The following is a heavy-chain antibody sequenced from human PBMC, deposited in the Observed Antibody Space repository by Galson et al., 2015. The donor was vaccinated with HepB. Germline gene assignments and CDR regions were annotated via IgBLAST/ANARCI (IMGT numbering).Heavy chain of an antibody. CDR1: GGTFSSHG. Sequence: SVKVSCKASGGTFSSHGISWVRQAPGQGLEWMGGIIPILGMTNYAQKFQDRVTITADKSPSTAYVELSSLRSEDTAVYYCARALIIKPTPMTIYSTQQLAPYYCAMDVWGQGSTVTVSS. D-gene: IGHD1-1*01. J-gene: IGHJ6*02. CDR3: ARALIIKPTPMTIYSTQQLAPYYCAMDV. V-gene: IGHV1-69*10. CDR2: IIPILGMT.